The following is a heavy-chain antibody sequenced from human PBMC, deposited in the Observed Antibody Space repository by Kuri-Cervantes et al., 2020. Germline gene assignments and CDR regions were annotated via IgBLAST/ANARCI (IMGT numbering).Heavy chain of an antibody. D-gene: IGHD6-19*01. Sequence: GESLKISCAASGFTFSTYSMNWVRQAPGKGLEWVSSISSSSDYIFYADSVEGRFTISRDNSKNTLYLQMNSLRAEDTAVYYCARAGTSSGWYGYYMDVWGKGTTVTVSS. CDR2: ISSSSDYI. CDR1: GFTFSTYS. CDR3: ARAGTSSGWYGYYMDV. J-gene: IGHJ6*03. V-gene: IGHV3-21*01.